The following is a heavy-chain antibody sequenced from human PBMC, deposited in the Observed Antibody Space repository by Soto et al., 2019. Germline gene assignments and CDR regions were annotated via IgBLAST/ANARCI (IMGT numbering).Heavy chain of an antibody. Sequence: SVTLSLTCRLSRGSIMSGDYFWSWLRQPPGKGLEWIGYIYYSGSSLYGPSFDGRVTLSIDTSTNLFSLNLRSVSAADTAVYYCARMTAGASRPLDYWGQGTRLTVSS. V-gene: IGHV4-30-4*01. J-gene: IGHJ4*02. D-gene: IGHD2-21*02. CDR2: IYYSGSS. CDR1: RGSIMSGDYF. CDR3: ARMTAGASRPLDY.